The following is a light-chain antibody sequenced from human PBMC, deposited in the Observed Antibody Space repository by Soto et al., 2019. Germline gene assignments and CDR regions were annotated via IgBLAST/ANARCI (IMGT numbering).Light chain of an antibody. V-gene: IGKV1-27*01. CDR1: QGISNY. J-gene: IGKJ3*01. Sequence: DIQMTQSPSSLSASVGDRVTITCRASQGISNYLAWYQQKPGKVPKLLIYAASTLRSGVPSRFSGSGSGTDFTLTITRLQPEDVATYYCQKDDSAPFTFGPGTKVDFK. CDR3: QKDDSAPFT. CDR2: AAS.